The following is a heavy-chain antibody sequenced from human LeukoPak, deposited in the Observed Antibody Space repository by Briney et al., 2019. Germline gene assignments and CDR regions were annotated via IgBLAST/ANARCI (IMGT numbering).Heavy chain of an antibody. CDR1: GYTFTSYY. Sequence: ASVKVSCKASGYTFTSYYMHWVRQAPGQGLEWMGIINPSGGSTIYAQKFQGRVTMTEDTSTDTAYMELSSLRSEDTAVYYCATGPTYGSSEYYFDYWGQGTLVTVSS. CDR3: ATGPTYGSSEYYFDY. V-gene: IGHV1-46*01. CDR2: INPSGGST. D-gene: IGHD6-6*01. J-gene: IGHJ4*02.